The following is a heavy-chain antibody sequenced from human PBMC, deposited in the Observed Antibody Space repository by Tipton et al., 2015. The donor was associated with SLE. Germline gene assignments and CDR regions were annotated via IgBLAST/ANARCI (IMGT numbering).Heavy chain of an antibody. CDR1: GGSISSYNYF. D-gene: IGHD5/OR15-5a*01. V-gene: IGHV4-31*03. J-gene: IGHJ3*02. CDR3: AREVNTVGDSDAFDI. CDR2: IHYTGSA. Sequence: TLSLTCTVSGGSISSYNYFWSWVRQLPGKGLEWSSYIHYTGSAFYNPSLESRLITSIDISKNQFSLKLHSLSAADTAVYYCAREVNTVGDSDAFDIWGQGTIVTVSP.